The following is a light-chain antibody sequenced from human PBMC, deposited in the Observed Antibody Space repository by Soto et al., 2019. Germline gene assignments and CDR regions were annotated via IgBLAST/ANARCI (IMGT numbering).Light chain of an antibody. CDR1: SSNMGPTYD. CDR3: QSYDSSLSGYV. CDR2: ANT. J-gene: IGLJ1*01. V-gene: IGLV1-40*01. Sequence: QSVLTQPLSVSGAPGQRVTISCTGSSSNMGPTYDVHWYQQLPGTAPKLLIYANTNRPSGVPDRFSGSKSGTSASLAITGLQAEDEADYFCQSYDSSLSGYVFGTGTKLTVL.